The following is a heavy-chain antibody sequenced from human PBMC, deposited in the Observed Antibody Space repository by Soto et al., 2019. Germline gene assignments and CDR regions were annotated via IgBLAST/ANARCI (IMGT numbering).Heavy chain of an antibody. CDR1: GGTFSSYA. J-gene: IGHJ4*01. V-gene: IGHV1-69*13. CDR2: IIPIFGTA. Sequence: ASVKVSCKASGGTFSSYAISWVRQAPGQGLEWMGGIIPIFGTANYAQKFQGRVTITADESTSTAYMELSSLRSEDTAVYYCARARFNTVVKNQPFDYWGHGTLVTVSS. CDR3: ARARFNTVVKNQPFDY. D-gene: IGHD2-15*01.